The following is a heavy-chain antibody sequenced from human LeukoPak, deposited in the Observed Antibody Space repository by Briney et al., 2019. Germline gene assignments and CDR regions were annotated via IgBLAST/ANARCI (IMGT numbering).Heavy chain of an antibody. V-gene: IGHV3-48*02. D-gene: IGHD3-3*01. CDR3: ASPGPGYDFWSGYYQAFDY. CDR1: GFTFSSYS. CDR2: ISSSSSTI. J-gene: IGHJ4*02. Sequence: PGGSLRLSCAASGFTFSSYSMNWVRQAPGKGLEWVSYISSSSSTIYYADSVKGRFTISRDNAKNSLYQQMNSLRDEDTAVYYCASPGPGYDFWSGYYQAFDYWGQGTLVTVSS.